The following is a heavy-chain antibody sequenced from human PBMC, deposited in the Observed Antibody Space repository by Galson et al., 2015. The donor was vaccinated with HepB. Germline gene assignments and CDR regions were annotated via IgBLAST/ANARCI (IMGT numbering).Heavy chain of an antibody. J-gene: IGHJ6*02. CDR3: AKDIRLRFLEWLPSDYYGMDV. V-gene: IGHV3-9*01. Sequence: SLRLSCAASGFTFDDYAMHWVRQAPGKGLEWVSGISWNSGSIGYADSVKGRFTISRDNAKNSLYLQMNSLRAEDTALYYCAKDIRLRFLEWLPSDYYGMDVWGQGTTVTVSS. D-gene: IGHD3-3*01. CDR2: ISWNSGSI. CDR1: GFTFDDYA.